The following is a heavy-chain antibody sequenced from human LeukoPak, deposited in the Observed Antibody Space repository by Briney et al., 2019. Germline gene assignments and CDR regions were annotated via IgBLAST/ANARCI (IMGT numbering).Heavy chain of an antibody. J-gene: IGHJ4*02. CDR2: IAYDGSRA. D-gene: IGHD1-14*01. V-gene: IGHV3-33*01. Sequence: GGSLRLSCAGSGFTFGGYGMHWFRQTPGKGLEWVAVIAYDGSRAFYADSVKGRFTISRDNSKNTMSVQMDDLRAEDTAVYYCTRYNNDHFDYRGQGTLVTVSP. CDR1: GFTFGGYG. CDR3: TRYNNDHFDY.